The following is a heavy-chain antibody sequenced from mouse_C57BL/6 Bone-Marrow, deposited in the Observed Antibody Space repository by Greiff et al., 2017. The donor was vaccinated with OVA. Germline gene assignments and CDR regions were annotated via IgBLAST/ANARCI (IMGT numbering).Heavy chain of an antibody. D-gene: IGHD2-3*01. Sequence: EVKLVESGGDLVKPGGSLQLSCAASGFTFSSYGMSWVRQPPDKRLEWVATISSGGSYSSSPYSVTGRFTISRDNAKNTLYLQMSSLKSEDTARYYCARQRHDGYYDFDYWGQGTTLTVSS. CDR3: ARQRHDGYYDFDY. CDR2: ISSGGSYS. J-gene: IGHJ2*01. V-gene: IGHV5-6*01. CDR1: GFTFSSYG.